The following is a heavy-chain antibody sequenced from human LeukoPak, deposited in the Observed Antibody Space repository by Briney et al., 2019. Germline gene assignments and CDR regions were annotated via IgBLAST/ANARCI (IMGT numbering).Heavy chain of an antibody. J-gene: IGHJ3*02. V-gene: IGHV4-59*11. Sequence: PSETLSLTCTVSGGSISSHYWSWIRQPPGKGLEWIGYIYYSGSTNYNPSLKSRVTISVDTSKNQFSLKLSSVTAADTAVYYCAGVAYAFDIWGQGTMVTVSS. CDR2: IYYSGST. CDR3: AGVAYAFDI. CDR1: GGSISSHY.